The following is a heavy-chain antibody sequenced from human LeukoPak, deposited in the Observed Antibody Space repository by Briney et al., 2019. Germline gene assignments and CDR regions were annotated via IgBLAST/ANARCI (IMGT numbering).Heavy chain of an antibody. Sequence: GGSLRLSCAASGFTFDDYGMSWVRQAPGKGLEWVSGINWNGGSTGYADSVKGRFTISRDNAKNSLYLQMNSLRAEDTAVYYCAKDVSWGAYENWGQGTLVTVSS. CDR1: GFTFDDYG. CDR2: INWNGGST. V-gene: IGHV3-20*04. D-gene: IGHD3-16*01. CDR3: AKDVSWGAYEN. J-gene: IGHJ4*02.